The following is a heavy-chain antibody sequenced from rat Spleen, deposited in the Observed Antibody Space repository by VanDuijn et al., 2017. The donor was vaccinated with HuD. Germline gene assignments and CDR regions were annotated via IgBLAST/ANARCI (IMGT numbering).Heavy chain of an antibody. CDR3: ARGGLYSSYMDWFAY. CDR2: IWAGGGT. J-gene: IGHJ3*01. CDR1: GFSLTSYH. V-gene: IGHV2-72*01. Sequence: QVQLKESGPGLVQPSQTLSLTCTVSGFSLTSYHVSWVRQPPGKSLVWMGTIWAGGGTNYNSAVQSRLSISRDTSKSQVFLKMNSLQPEDTGPYSCARGGLYSSYMDWFAYWGQGTLVTVSS. D-gene: IGHD1-2*01.